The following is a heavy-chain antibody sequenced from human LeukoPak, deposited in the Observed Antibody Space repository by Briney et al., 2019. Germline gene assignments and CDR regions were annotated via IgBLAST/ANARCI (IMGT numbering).Heavy chain of an antibody. Sequence: GGSLRLSFSASGFTFSNACMSWVRQAPGKGLEWVGRIKSKTDCGTTDYAAPVTGRFTISRDHSKHTLYLQMHSLKTEETAVYYCTPVEPAKSDFCSGPFDYWGQGTLVTVSS. CDR3: TPVEPAKSDFCSGPFDY. J-gene: IGHJ4*02. CDR1: GFTFSNAC. CDR2: IKSKTDCGTT. V-gene: IGHV3-15*05. D-gene: IGHD3-3*01.